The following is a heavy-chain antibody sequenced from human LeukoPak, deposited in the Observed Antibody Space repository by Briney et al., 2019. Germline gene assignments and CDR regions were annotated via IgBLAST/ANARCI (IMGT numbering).Heavy chain of an antibody. Sequence: GGSLRLSCAASGFTFSSYSMNWVRQAPGKGLEWVSSISSSSSYIYYADSVKGRFTISRDNSKNTLYLQMNSLRAEDTAVYYCAREGYYYDSSGYGNFDYWGQGTLVTVSS. V-gene: IGHV3-21*01. CDR3: AREGYYYDSSGYGNFDY. D-gene: IGHD3-22*01. CDR1: GFTFSSYS. J-gene: IGHJ4*02. CDR2: ISSSSSYI.